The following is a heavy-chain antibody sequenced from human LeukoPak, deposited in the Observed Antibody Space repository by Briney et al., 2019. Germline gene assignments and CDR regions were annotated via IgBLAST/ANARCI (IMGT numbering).Heavy chain of an antibody. CDR2: ISSSGSTI. CDR3: ARPDIVVVVAATAFDI. V-gene: IGHV3-11*04. CDR1: GFTFSDYY. J-gene: IGHJ3*02. D-gene: IGHD2-15*01. Sequence: GGSLRLSCAASGFTFSDYYMSWIRQAPGKGLEWVSYISSSGSTIYYADSVKGRFTISRDNAKNSLYLQMNSLRAEDTAVYYCARPDIVVVVAATAFDIWGQGTMVTVSS.